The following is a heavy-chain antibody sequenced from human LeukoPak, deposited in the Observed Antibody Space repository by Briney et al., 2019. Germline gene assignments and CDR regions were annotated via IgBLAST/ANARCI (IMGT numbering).Heavy chain of an antibody. Sequence: PGGSLRLSCAASRFTFSTYGMHWVRQAPGKGLEWMAFIRNDGSSRYYADSVKGRFTISRDNARNTLYLQMNSLRAEDTAVYYCARLAAAGRSSAFDIWGQGTMVTVSS. V-gene: IGHV3-30*02. J-gene: IGHJ3*02. CDR2: IRNDGSSR. D-gene: IGHD6-13*01. CDR1: RFTFSTYG. CDR3: ARLAAAGRSSAFDI.